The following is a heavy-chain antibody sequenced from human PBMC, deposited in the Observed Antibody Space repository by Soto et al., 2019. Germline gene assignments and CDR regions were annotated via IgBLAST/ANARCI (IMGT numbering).Heavy chain of an antibody. J-gene: IGHJ4*02. CDR3: AKAPTNYGSGSYYYY. CDR2: ISGSGGST. D-gene: IGHD3-10*01. Sequence: EVQLLESGGGLVQPGGSLRLSCAASGFTFSSYAMSWVRQAPGEGLEWVSAISGSGGSTYYADSVKGRFTISRDNSKNTLYLQMNSLRAEDTAVYYCAKAPTNYGSGSYYYYWGQGTLVTVSS. CDR1: GFTFSSYA. V-gene: IGHV3-23*01.